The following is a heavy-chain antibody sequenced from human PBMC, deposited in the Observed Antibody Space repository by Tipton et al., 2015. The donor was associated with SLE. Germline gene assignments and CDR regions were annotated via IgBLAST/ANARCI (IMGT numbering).Heavy chain of an antibody. CDR1: NGSINSQY. V-gene: IGHV4-59*08. CDR3: ARGDVD. D-gene: IGHD5-24*01. CDR2: IYYTGST. Sequence: LRLSCSVSNGSINSQYWSWIRQFPGKRLEWIGYIYYTGSTSYNPSLEIRVSMSVDISKNQFFLTLRSVTAADTAVYFCARGDVDWGQGTLVTVSS. J-gene: IGHJ4*02.